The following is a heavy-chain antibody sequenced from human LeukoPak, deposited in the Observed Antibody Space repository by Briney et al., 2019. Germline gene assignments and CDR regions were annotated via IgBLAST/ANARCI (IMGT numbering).Heavy chain of an antibody. V-gene: IGHV3-7*01. Sequence: GGSLRLSCEASGFTFSNYWMSWVRQAPGKGLEWLANIKKDGSEKYYVDSVKGRFTISRDNAKNSLYLQMNSLRAEDTAVYYCARDSSGYYYYYYGVDVWGQGTTVTVSS. D-gene: IGHD3-22*01. CDR2: IKKDGSEK. J-gene: IGHJ6*02. CDR1: GFTFSNYW. CDR3: ARDSSGYYYYYYGVDV.